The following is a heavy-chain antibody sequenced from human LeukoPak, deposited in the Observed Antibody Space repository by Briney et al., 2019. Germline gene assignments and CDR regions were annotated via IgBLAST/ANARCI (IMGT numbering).Heavy chain of an antibody. CDR3: AREGGPVPALAY. D-gene: IGHD2-2*01. V-gene: IGHV4-59*01. J-gene: IGHJ4*02. CDR1: GGSISGYY. Sequence: KTSETLSLTCTVSGGSISGYYWTWIRKPPGQGLEWIGYIYYSGSTNYNPSLKSRVTISVDMSDNQLSLKLNSVTAADTAVYYCAREGGPVPALAYWGQGTLVTVSS. CDR2: IYYSGST.